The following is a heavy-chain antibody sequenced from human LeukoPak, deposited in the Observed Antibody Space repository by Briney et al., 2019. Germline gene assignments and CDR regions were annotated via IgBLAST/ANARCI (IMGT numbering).Heavy chain of an antibody. CDR3: ARESRSVVTRYFQH. Sequence: GGSLRLSCAASGFTFSSYAMHWVRQAPGKGLEWVSSISSSSTYIYYADSVKGRFTISRDNAKNSLYLQMNSLRADDTAIYYCARESRSVVTRYFQHWGQGTLVTVSS. V-gene: IGHV3-21*01. J-gene: IGHJ1*01. CDR2: ISSSSTYI. D-gene: IGHD4-23*01. CDR1: GFTFSSYA.